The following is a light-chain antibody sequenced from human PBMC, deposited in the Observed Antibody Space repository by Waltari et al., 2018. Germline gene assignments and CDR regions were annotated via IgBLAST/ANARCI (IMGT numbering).Light chain of an antibody. J-gene: IGLJ3*02. CDR2: EVS. CDR3: SSYAGSNNLV. V-gene: IGLV2-8*01. Sequence: QSALTQPPSASGSPGPSVTISCTGTRSAVGGYNYVSWYQQHPGKAPKLMIYEVSKRPSGVPDRFSGSKSGNTASLTVSGLQAEDEADYYCSSYAGSNNLVFGGGTKLTVL. CDR1: RSAVGGYNY.